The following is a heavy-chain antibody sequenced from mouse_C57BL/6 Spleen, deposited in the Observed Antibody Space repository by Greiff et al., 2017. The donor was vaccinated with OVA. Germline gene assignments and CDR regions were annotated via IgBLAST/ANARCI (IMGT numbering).Heavy chain of an antibody. CDR1: GYTFTSYW. D-gene: IGHD4-1*01. Sequence: QVQLQQPGAELVMPGASVKLSCKASGYTFTSYWMHWVKQRPGQGLEWIGEIDPSDSYTNYNQKFKGKSTLTVDKSSSTAYMQLSSLTSEDSAVXYCARGDWDAWFAYWGQGTLVTVSA. CDR2: IDPSDSYT. J-gene: IGHJ3*01. V-gene: IGHV1-69*01. CDR3: ARGDWDAWFAY.